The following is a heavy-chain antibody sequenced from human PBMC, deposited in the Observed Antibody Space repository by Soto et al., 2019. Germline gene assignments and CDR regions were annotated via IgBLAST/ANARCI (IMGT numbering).Heavy chain of an antibody. CDR2: INSDGSST. V-gene: IGHV3-74*01. CDR1: GFTFSSYW. D-gene: IGHD1-7*01. Sequence: PGGSLRLSCAASGFTFSSYWMHWVRQAPGKGLVWVSRINSDGSSTSYADSVKGRFTISRDNAKSTLYLQMNSLRAEDTAVYYCAGTTSLQWYYMDVWDKGTTVTVSS. CDR3: AGTTSLQWYYMDV. J-gene: IGHJ6*03.